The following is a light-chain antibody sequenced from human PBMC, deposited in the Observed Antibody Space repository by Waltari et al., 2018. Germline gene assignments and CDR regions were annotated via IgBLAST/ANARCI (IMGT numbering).Light chain of an antibody. Sequence: MTQSPSTLSASVGDRVTITCRASQSISSWLAWYQQKPGKAPKLLIYDVSSLESGVPSRFSGSGSGTEFTLTISSLQPDDFATYYCHQYNSYPWTFGQGTKVEIK. J-gene: IGKJ1*01. V-gene: IGKV1-5*01. CDR1: QSISSW. CDR2: DVS. CDR3: HQYNSYPWT.